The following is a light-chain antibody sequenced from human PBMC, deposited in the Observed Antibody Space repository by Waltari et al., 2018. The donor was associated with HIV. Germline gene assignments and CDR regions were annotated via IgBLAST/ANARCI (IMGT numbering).Light chain of an antibody. V-gene: IGKV4-1*01. CDR1: QSVLYSSHNKNY. Sequence: DIVMTQSPDSLALSLGERATISCKSSQSVLYSSHNKNYLAWYQQKPGQPPKLLIYWASTLESGVPDRFSVSGSVTDFTLSINSLLAEDVVVYSCQQYYSAPYTFGHGTNLEIK. J-gene: IGKJ2*01. CDR3: QQYYSAPYT. CDR2: WAS.